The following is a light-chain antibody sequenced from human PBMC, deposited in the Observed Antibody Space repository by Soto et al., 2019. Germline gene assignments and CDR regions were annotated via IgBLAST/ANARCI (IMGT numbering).Light chain of an antibody. CDR1: SSNIGTYS. V-gene: IGLV1-44*01. CDR2: TNN. Sequence: QSVLTQPPSASGTPGQRVTISCSGSSSNIGTYSVNWYQQLPGAAPKLLIYTNNQRPSGVPDRFSGSKSGTSASLAISGLQSGDEANYYCAAWYDSLNGVVFGGGTKLTVL. CDR3: AAWYDSLNGVV. J-gene: IGLJ2*01.